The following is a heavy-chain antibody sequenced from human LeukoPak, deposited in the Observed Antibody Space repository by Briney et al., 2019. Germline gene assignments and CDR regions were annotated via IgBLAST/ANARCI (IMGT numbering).Heavy chain of an antibody. CDR2: IIPIFGTA. CDR1: GGTFSSYA. Sequence: GASVKVSCKASGGTFSSYAISWVRQAPGQGLEWMGGIIPIFGTANYAQKFQGRVTITTDESTSTAYMELSSLRSEDTAVYYCARVRNLVDSGGYYSSYYYYYMDVWGKGTTVTVSS. J-gene: IGHJ6*03. V-gene: IGHV1-69*05. CDR3: ARVRNLVDSGGYYSSYYYYYMDV. D-gene: IGHD3-22*01.